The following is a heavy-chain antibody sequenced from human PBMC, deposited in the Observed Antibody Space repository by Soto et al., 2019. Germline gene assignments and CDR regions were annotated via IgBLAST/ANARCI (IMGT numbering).Heavy chain of an antibody. D-gene: IGHD5-18*01. CDR3: ARWGGDKGYSYGPDY. CDR1: GYTFTSCA. CDR2: INAGNGNT. V-gene: IGHV1-3*01. J-gene: IGHJ4*02. Sequence: ASVKVSCKASGYTFTSCAMHWVRQAPGQRLEWMGWINAGNGNTKYSQKFQGRVTITRDTSASTAYMELSSLRSEDTAVYYCARWGGDKGYSYGPDYWGQGTLVTVSS.